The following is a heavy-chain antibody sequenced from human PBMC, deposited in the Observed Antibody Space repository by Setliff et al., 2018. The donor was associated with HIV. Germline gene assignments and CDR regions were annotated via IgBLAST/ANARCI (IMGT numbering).Heavy chain of an antibody. CDR1: GDSIGSNTFY. Sequence: SETLSLTCSVYGDSIGSNTFYWGWLRRPPGKEPEWIGSINHSGNTYYYPSLKSRVTMSVDTSKNQFSLRLSSVTATDTAVYYCARHRASSSGFPLDFWGQGILVTVSS. J-gene: IGHJ4*02. D-gene: IGHD6-6*01. V-gene: IGHV4-39*01. CDR2: INHSGNT. CDR3: ARHRASSSGFPLDF.